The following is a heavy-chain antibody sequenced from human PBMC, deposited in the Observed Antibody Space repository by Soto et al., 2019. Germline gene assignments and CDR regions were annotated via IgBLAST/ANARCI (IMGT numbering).Heavy chain of an antibody. CDR1: GFTFSSYG. V-gene: IGHV3-33*01. J-gene: IGHJ6*04. CDR3: ARDVSSSWGQQDHYYYFYGMNV. CDR2: IWYDGSNK. Sequence: QVQLVESGGGVVQPGRSLRLSCAASGFTFSSYGMHWVRQAPGKGLEWVAVIWYDGSNKYYADSVKGRFTISRDNSKNTRYLQMNSLRAEDTAAYYCARDVSSSWGQQDHYYYFYGMNVGGKGTTVSVSS. D-gene: IGHD2-2*01.